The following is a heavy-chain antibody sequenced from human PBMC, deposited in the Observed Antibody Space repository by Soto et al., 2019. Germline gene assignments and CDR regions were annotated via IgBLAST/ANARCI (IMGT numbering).Heavy chain of an antibody. Sequence: SETLSLTCAVYGGSFSGYYWSWIRQPPGKGLEWIGEINHSGSTNYNPSLKSRVTISVDTSKNQFSLKLSSVTAADTAVYYCARDNALVRGVESDYYYGMDVWGQGTTVT. J-gene: IGHJ6*02. CDR3: ARDNALVRGVESDYYYGMDV. D-gene: IGHD3-10*01. CDR2: INHSGST. V-gene: IGHV4-34*01. CDR1: GGSFSGYY.